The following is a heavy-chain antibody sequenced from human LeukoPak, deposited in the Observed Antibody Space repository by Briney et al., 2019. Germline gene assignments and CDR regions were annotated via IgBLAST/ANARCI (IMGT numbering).Heavy chain of an antibody. Sequence: PGGSLRLSCAASGCTFSSYGMHWVRQAPGKGLEWVAVISYDGSNKYYADSVKGRFTISRDNSKNTLYLQMNSLRAEDTAVYYCAKGEQQWLAPAYYFDYWGQGTLVTVSS. J-gene: IGHJ4*02. CDR2: ISYDGSNK. CDR1: GCTFSSYG. V-gene: IGHV3-30*18. D-gene: IGHD6-19*01. CDR3: AKGEQQWLAPAYYFDY.